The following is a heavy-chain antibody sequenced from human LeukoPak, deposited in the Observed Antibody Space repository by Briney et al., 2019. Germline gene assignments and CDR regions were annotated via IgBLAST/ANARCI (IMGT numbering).Heavy chain of an antibody. CDR3: ARDPIAVAGTYYYYYGMDV. CDR2: INAGNGNT. J-gene: IGHJ6*02. D-gene: IGHD6-19*01. Sequence: ASVKVSCKASGYTFTSYAMHWVRQAPRQRLEWMGWINAGNGNTKYSQKFQGRVTITRDTSASTAYMELSSLRSEDTAVYYCARDPIAVAGTYYYYYGMDVWGQGTTVTVSS. V-gene: IGHV1-3*01. CDR1: GYTFTSYA.